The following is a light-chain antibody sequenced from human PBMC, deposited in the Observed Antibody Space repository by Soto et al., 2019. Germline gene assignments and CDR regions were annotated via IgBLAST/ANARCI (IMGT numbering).Light chain of an antibody. CDR3: QQYGSSVLT. CDR2: DTT. V-gene: IGKV3-11*01. CDR1: QSVSNY. Sequence: ENVLTQSPATLSLSPGERATLSCRASQSVSNYLAWYQQKPGQAPRLLIYDTTNRATGIPARFSGSGSGTDFTLIISRLEPEDFAVYYCQQYGSSVLTFGGGTKVDIK. J-gene: IGKJ4*01.